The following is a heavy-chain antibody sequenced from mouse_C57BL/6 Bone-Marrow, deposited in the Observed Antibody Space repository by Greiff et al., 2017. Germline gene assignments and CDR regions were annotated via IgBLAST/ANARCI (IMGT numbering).Heavy chain of an antibody. D-gene: IGHD2-3*01. CDR1: GFNIKDDY. CDR3: TTRGYCCAMDY. CDR2: IDPENGDT. Sequence: EVKLLESGAELVRPGASVKLSCTASGFNIKDDYMHWVKQRPEQGLEWIGWIDPENGDTEYASKFQGKATITADTSSNTAYLQLSSLTSEYTAVYYCTTRGYCCAMDYWGQGTSVTVSS. V-gene: IGHV14-4*01. J-gene: IGHJ4*01.